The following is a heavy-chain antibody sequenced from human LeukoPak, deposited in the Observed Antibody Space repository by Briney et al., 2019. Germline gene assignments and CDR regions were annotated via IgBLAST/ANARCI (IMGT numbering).Heavy chain of an antibody. V-gene: IGHV4-34*01. J-gene: IGHJ4*02. Sequence: SETLPLTCAVYGGSFSGYYWSWIRQPPGKGLEWIGEINHSGSTNYNPSLKSRVTISVDTSKNQFSLKLSSVTAADTAVYYCARAPYSSSSPDYWGQGTLVTVSS. CDR2: INHSGST. D-gene: IGHD6-13*01. CDR3: ARAPYSSSSPDY. CDR1: GGSFSGYY.